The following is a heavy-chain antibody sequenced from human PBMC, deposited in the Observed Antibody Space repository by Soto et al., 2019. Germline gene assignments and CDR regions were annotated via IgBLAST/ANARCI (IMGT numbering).Heavy chain of an antibody. CDR2: ISYDGSNK. J-gene: IGHJ4*02. CDR3: ATGYSYGPFDY. V-gene: IGHV3-30-3*01. Sequence: GGFLRLSCAASGFTFSSYAMHWVRQAPGKGLEWVAVISYDGSNKYYADSVKGRFTISRDNSKNTLYLQMNSLRAEDTAVYYCATGYSYGPFDYWGQGTLVTVSS. CDR1: GFTFSSYA. D-gene: IGHD5-18*01.